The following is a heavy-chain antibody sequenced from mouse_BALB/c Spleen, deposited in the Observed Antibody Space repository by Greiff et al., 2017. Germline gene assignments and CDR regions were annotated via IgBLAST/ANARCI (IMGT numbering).Heavy chain of an antibody. Sequence: EVKLQESGGGLVKPGGSLKLSCAASGFTFSDYYMYWVRQTPEKRLEWVATISDGGSYTYYPDSVKGRFTISRDNAKNNLYLQMSSLKSEDTAMYYCARRQFITTARGAMDYWGQGTSVTVSS. CDR1: GFTFSDYY. CDR3: ARRQFITTARGAMDY. J-gene: IGHJ4*01. V-gene: IGHV5-4*02. CDR2: ISDGGSYT. D-gene: IGHD1-2*01.